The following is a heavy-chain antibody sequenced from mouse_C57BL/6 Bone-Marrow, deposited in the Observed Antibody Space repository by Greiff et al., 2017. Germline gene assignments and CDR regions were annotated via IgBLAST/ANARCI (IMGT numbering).Heavy chain of an antibody. V-gene: IGHV3-6*01. Sequence: ESGPGLVKPSQSLSLTCSVTGYSITSGYYWNWIRQFPGNKLEWMGYISYDGSNNYNPSLKNRISIIRDTSKNQFFLKLNSVTTEDTATYYCARGQRGFAYWGQGTLVTVSA. CDR2: ISYDGSN. J-gene: IGHJ3*01. CDR1: GYSITSGYY. D-gene: IGHD3-3*01. CDR3: ARGQRGFAY.